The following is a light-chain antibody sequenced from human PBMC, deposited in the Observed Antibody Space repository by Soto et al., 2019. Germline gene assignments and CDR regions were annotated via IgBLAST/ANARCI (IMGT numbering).Light chain of an antibody. V-gene: IGLV2-11*01. CDR1: SSDVGYYNY. J-gene: IGLJ1*01. CDR3: CSYAGSYPYV. CDR2: DVS. Sequence: QSVLTQPRSVSGSPGQSVTISCTGTSSDVGYYNYVSWYQQHPGKAPKLMIYDVSKRPSGVPDRFSGSKSGNTASLTISGLQAEDEADYYCCSYAGSYPYVFGTGTKLTVL.